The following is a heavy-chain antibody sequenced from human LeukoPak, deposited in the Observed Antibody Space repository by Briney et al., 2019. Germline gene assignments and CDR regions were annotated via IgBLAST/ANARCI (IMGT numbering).Heavy chain of an antibody. D-gene: IGHD2-15*01. J-gene: IGHJ4*02. CDR1: GFTFSSYW. Sequence: GGSLRLSCAASGFTFSSYWMSWVRQAPGKGLEWVANIKQDRSEKYYVDSVKGRFTISRDNAKNSLYLQMNSLRAEDTAVYYCARGQEGYCSGGSCPNTYYFDYWGQGTLVTVSS. CDR2: IKQDRSEK. V-gene: IGHV3-7*01. CDR3: ARGQEGYCSGGSCPNTYYFDY.